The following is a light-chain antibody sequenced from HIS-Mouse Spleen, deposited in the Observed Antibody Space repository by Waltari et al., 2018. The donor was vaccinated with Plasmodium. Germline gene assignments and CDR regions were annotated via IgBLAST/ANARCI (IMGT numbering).Light chain of an antibody. CDR1: QSVLYSSNNKNY. CDR3: QQYYSTPYS. CDR2: WAS. Sequence: DIVMTQSPDSLAVSLGERATINCKSSQSVLYSSNNKNYLSWYQQKPGQPPKLLIYWASTRHSGVPDRFRGIGSWTDFTLTISSLQSEDVAVYYCQQYYSTPYSFGQGTKLEIK. J-gene: IGKJ2*01. V-gene: IGKV4-1*01.